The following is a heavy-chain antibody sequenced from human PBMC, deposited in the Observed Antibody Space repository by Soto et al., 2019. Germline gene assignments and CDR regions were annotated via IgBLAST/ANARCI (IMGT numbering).Heavy chain of an antibody. Sequence: QVQLVESGGGVVQPGRSLRLSCAASGFTFSSYAMHWVRQAPGKGLEWVAVISYDGSNKYYADSVKGRFTISRDKSKNTLYLQMNSLRDEDTAVYYCARGSYCFIHSYGMDVWGQGTTVTVSS. J-gene: IGHJ6*02. CDR3: ARGSYCFIHSYGMDV. CDR2: ISYDGSNK. D-gene: IGHD1-26*01. CDR1: GFTFSSYA. V-gene: IGHV3-30-3*01.